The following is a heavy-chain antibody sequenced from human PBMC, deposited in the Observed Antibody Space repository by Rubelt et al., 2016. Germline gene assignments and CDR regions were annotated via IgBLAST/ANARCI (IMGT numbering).Heavy chain of an antibody. CDR3: ARDRWGYGGPPTPFDY. D-gene: IGHD4/OR15-4a*01. V-gene: IGHV1-18*01. Sequence: GRQAPGQGLEWMGWISAYNGNTNYAQKLQGRVTMTTDTSTSTAYMELRSLRSDDTAVYYCARDRWGYGGPPTPFDYWGQGTLVTVSS. CDR2: ISAYNGNT. J-gene: IGHJ4*02.